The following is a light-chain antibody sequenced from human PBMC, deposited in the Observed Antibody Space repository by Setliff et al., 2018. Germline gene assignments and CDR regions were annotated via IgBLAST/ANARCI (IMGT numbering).Light chain of an antibody. V-gene: IGLV2-14*01. CDR2: EVS. Sequence: QSVLAQPASVSGSPGQSITISCTATSSDVGDYNNVSWYQQHPGKAPKLIIFEVSNRPSGVSNRFSGSKSGNTASLTISGLQAEDEADYYCSSYTSTSLYVFAAGTKV. CDR1: SSDVGDYNN. J-gene: IGLJ1*01. CDR3: SSYTSTSLYV.